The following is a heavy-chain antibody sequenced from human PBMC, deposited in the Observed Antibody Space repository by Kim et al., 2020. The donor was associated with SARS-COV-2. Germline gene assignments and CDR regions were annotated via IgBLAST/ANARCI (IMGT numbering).Heavy chain of an antibody. V-gene: IGHV4-39*01. CDR3: ARRGYGGNSGIIDY. Sequence: NPALQRRVTISVGTSKNQCSLMLSSVTAADTAVYYCARRGYGGNSGIIDYWGQGTLVTVSS. D-gene: IGHD4-17*01. J-gene: IGHJ4*02.